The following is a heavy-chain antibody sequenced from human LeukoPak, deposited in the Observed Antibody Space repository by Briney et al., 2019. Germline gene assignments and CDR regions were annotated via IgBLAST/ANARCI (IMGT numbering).Heavy chain of an antibody. V-gene: IGHV3-23*01. CDR2: ISGSGGST. D-gene: IGHD6-19*01. Sequence: GGSLRLSCAASGFTFSSYAMVWVRQAPGKGLEWVSAISGSGGSTYYADSVKGRFTISRDNSKNTLYLQMDSLRAEDTAVYYCAKDWNSNGWGPDYWGQGTLVTVSS. CDR3: AKDWNSNGWGPDY. J-gene: IGHJ4*02. CDR1: GFTFSSYA.